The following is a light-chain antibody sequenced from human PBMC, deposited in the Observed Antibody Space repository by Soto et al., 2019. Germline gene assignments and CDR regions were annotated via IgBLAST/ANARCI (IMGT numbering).Light chain of an antibody. J-gene: IGKJ2*01. CDR2: DAS. CDR1: QSVSNY. V-gene: IGKV3-11*01. CDR3: QQRSNWPPGFT. Sequence: EIVLTQSPATLSLSPGERATLSCRASQSVSNYLAWYQQKPGQAPRLLIYDASSRVTGIPARFSGSGSGTDFTLTITSLEPEDFAVYYCQQRSNWPPGFTFGQGTKLEIK.